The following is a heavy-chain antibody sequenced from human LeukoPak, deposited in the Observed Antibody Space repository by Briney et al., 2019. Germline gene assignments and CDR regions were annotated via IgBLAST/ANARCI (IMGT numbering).Heavy chain of an antibody. V-gene: IGHV4-39*07. CDR3: ARTFSYDTIGYYFDF. D-gene: IGHD3-22*01. J-gene: IGHJ4*02. CDR1: GGSISSSSYY. CDR2: IYYSGST. Sequence: SETLSLTCTVSGGSISSSSYYWGWIRQPPGKGLEWIGSIYYSGSTYYNPSLKSRVTISVDTSKNQFSLKLSSVTAADTAVYYCARTFSYDTIGYYFDFWGQGALVTVSS.